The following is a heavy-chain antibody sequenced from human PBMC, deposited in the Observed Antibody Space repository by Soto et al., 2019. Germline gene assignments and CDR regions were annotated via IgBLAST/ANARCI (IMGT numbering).Heavy chain of an antibody. CDR3: ARDATYYYDSSGHFDY. CDR1: GFTFDDYA. J-gene: IGHJ4*02. V-gene: IGHV3-9*01. D-gene: IGHD3-22*01. CDR2: ISWNSGSI. Sequence: GGSLRLSCAASGFTFDDYAMHWVRQAPGKGLEWVSGISWNSGSIGYADSVKGRFTISRDNAKNSLYLQMNSLRAEDTALYYCARDATYYYDSSGHFDYWGQGTLVTVSS.